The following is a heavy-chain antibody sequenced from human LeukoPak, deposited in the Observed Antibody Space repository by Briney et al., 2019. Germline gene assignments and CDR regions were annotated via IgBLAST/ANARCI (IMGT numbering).Heavy chain of an antibody. CDR3: ARKGGYSGYGGYFY. Sequence: SETLSLTCAVYGGSFSGYYWSWIRQPPGKGLEWIGEINHSGSTNYNPSLKGRVTISVDTSKNQFSLKLSSVTAADTAVYYCARKGGYSGYGGYFYWGQGTLVTVSS. CDR1: GGSFSGYY. J-gene: IGHJ4*02. V-gene: IGHV4-34*01. CDR2: INHSGST. D-gene: IGHD5-12*01.